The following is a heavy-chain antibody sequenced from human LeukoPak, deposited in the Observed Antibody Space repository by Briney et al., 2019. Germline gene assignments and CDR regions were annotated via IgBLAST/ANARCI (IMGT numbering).Heavy chain of an antibody. CDR3: AKDGGGDGMDV. V-gene: IGHV1-24*01. Sequence: FQGRVTMTEDTATDTAYMELTSLRSEDTAVYYCAKDGGGDGMDVWGQGTTVTVSS. D-gene: IGHD2-21*01. J-gene: IGHJ6*02.